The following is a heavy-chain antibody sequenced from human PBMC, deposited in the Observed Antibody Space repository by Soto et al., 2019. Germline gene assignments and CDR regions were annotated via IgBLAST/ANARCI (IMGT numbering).Heavy chain of an antibody. CDR1: GFTFSSYA. Sequence: GSLRLSCAASGFTFSSYAMHWVRQAPGKGLEWVAVISYDGSNKYYADSVKGRFTISRDNSKNTLYLQMNSLRAEDTAVYYCAPIGDFWSGYYPSYYGMDVWGQGTTVTVSS. CDR3: APIGDFWSGYYPSYYGMDV. D-gene: IGHD3-3*01. J-gene: IGHJ6*02. V-gene: IGHV3-30-3*01. CDR2: ISYDGSNK.